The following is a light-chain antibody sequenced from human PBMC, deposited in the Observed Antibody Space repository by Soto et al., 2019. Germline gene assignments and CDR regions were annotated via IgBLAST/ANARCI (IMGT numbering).Light chain of an antibody. V-gene: IGKV3-15*01. CDR2: GAS. CDR1: QSLRSS. CDR3: QQYNIWPQT. Sequence: VMTQSPATLSVSPWERAKLSCRASQSLRSSLAWYQQKPGQAPRLLIYGASTRATGIPARFSGSGSGTEFTLTISSLQSEDFAVYFCQQYNIWPQTFGQGTKVDIK. J-gene: IGKJ1*01.